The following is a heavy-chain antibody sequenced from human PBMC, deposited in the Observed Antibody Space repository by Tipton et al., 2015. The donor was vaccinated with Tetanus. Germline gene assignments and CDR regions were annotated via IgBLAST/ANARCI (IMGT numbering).Heavy chain of an antibody. CDR3: ARRRTTTALAYYFDS. Sequence: QLVQSGAEVKKPGESLKISCKGSGYNFTIYWIGWVRQMPGKGLEWMGIIYPGDSNIRYSPSFQGQVTISADRSISTAYLQWSSLKASDTAMYYCARRRTTTALAYYFDSWGQGTLVTVSS. J-gene: IGHJ4*02. CDR1: GYNFTIYW. V-gene: IGHV5-51*01. D-gene: IGHD4-17*01. CDR2: IYPGDSNI.